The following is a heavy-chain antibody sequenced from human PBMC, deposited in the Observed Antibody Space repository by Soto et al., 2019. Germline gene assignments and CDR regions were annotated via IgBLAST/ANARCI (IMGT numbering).Heavy chain of an antibody. CDR2: IVVGSGNT. D-gene: IGHD5-12*01. CDR1: GFTFTSSA. J-gene: IGHJ4*02. CDR3: AADYRYSGYDPVDY. V-gene: IGHV1-58*01. Sequence: SVKVSCKASGFTFTSSAVQWVRQARGQRLEWIGWIVVGSGNTNYAQKFQERVTITRDMSTSTAYMELSSLRSEDTAVYYCAADYRYSGYDPVDYWGQGTLVTVSS.